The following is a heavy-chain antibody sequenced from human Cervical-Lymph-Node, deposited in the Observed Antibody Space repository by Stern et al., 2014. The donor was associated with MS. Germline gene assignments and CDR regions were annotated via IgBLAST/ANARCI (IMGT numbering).Heavy chain of an antibody. J-gene: IGHJ4*02. Sequence: QVQLQESGPGLVKPSETLSLTCTVSGDSINSGDFHWSWVRQSPGKGLVWIGYIYYSGRNSNNPSLKSRGSMSIDTSTNQFSLNLTSVTAADTALYFCARMKTGLRENRGFDFWGQGTQVTVSS. V-gene: IGHV4-30-4*01. CDR2: IYYSGRN. CDR3: ARMKTGLRENRGFDF. CDR1: GDSINSGDFH. D-gene: IGHD4-17*01.